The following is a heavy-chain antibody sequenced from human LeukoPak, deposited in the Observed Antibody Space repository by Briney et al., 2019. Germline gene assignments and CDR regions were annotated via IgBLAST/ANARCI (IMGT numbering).Heavy chain of an antibody. J-gene: IGHJ6*02. CDR2: INTNTGNP. V-gene: IGHV7-4-1*02. CDR1: GYTFTSYA. CDR3: AIGPIAVAGYYYGMDV. Sequence: GASVKVSCKASGYTFTSYAMNWVRQAPGQGLEWMGWINTNTGNPTYAQGFTGRFVFSLDTSVSTAYLQISSLKAEDTAVYYCAIGPIAVAGYYYGMDVWGQGTTVTVSS. D-gene: IGHD6-19*01.